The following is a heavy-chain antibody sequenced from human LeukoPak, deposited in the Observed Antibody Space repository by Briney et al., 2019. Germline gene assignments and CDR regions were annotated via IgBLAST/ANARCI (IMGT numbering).Heavy chain of an antibody. CDR3: ASSLSIFGVEYYYYMDV. CDR2: IKQDGSEK. CDR1: GFTFSSYW. V-gene: IGHV3-7*01. Sequence: QSGGSLRLSCAASGFTFSSYWMSWVRQAPGKGLEWVANIKQDGSEKYYVDSVKGRFTISRDNAKNSLYLQMNSLRAEDTAVYYCASSLSIFGVEYYYYMDVWGKGTTVTVSS. J-gene: IGHJ6*03. D-gene: IGHD3-3*01.